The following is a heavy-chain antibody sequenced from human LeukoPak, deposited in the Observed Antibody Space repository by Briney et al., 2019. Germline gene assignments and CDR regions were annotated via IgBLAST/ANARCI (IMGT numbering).Heavy chain of an antibody. J-gene: IGHJ3*02. CDR1: GFTFSNYA. CDR2: ISGSGGST. Sequence: GGSLRLSCAVSGFTFSNYAMSWVRQAPGKGLEWVSAISGSGGSTYYADSVKGRFTISRDNSKNTLYLQMNSLRAEDTAVYYCAKRWELPRGRAFDIWGQGTMVTVSS. V-gene: IGHV3-23*01. D-gene: IGHD1-26*01. CDR3: AKRWELPRGRAFDI.